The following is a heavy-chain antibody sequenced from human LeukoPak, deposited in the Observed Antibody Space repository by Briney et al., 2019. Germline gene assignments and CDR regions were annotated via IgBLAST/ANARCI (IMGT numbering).Heavy chain of an antibody. J-gene: IGHJ6*02. CDR2: ICYSGST. Sequence: SETLSLTCAVYGGSFSGYYWGWIRQPPGKGLEWIGSICYSGSTYYNPSLKSRVTISVDTSKNQFSLKLSSVTAADTAVYYCASRTTHSSSWYADYYYYYGMDVWGQGTTVTVSS. V-gene: IGHV4-39*01. D-gene: IGHD6-13*01. CDR3: ASRTTHSSSWYADYYYYYGMDV. CDR1: GGSFSGYY.